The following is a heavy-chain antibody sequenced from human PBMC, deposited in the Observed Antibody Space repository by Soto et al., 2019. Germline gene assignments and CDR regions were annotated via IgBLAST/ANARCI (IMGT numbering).Heavy chain of an antibody. V-gene: IGHV4-61*01. CDR3: ARDRYSSGWYYYGMDV. Sequence: QVQLQESGPGLVKPSETLSLTCTVSGGSVSSGSYYWSWIRQPPGKGLDWIGYIYYSGSTNYNPSLKSRVTIPVDTSKNQFSLKLSSVTAADTAVYYCARDRYSSGWYYYGMDVWGQGTTVTVSS. CDR1: GGSVSSGSYY. J-gene: IGHJ6*02. D-gene: IGHD6-19*01. CDR2: IYYSGST.